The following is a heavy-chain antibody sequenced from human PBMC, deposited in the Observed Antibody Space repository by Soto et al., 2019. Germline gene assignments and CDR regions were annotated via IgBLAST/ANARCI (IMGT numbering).Heavy chain of an antibody. J-gene: IGHJ6*02. CDR1: GYTFTNYW. V-gene: IGHV5-51*01. CDR2: IYPGDSDT. CDR3: ATSIFYYGMDV. Sequence: GESLKISCKGSGYTFTNYWIGWVRQMPGKGLEWMGIIYPGDSDTKYNPSFQGQVTISADKSITTTYLRWTSLKASDTAIYYCATSIFYYGMDVWGQGTTVTVSS.